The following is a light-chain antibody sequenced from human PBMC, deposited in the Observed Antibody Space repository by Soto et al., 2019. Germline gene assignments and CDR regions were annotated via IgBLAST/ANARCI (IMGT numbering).Light chain of an antibody. CDR2: GAS. CDR3: QQYNNWPPYT. Sequence: EIVMTQSPGTLSVSPGERATLSCRASQSVSSSLAWYHQRPGQAPRLLIYGASTRATGGPARYSGSGSGTEFTLTITTLQSEDFAGYYCQQYNNWPPYTFVEGTKLQIK. CDR1: QSVSSS. J-gene: IGKJ2*01. V-gene: IGKV3-15*01.